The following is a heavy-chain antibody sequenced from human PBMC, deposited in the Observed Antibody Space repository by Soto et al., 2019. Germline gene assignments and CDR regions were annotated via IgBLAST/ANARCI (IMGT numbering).Heavy chain of an antibody. CDR3: SKDRLSGYDYPHAFDI. CDR2: ISYDGDNE. J-gene: IGHJ3*02. CDR1: GFTFSSYG. Sequence: GGSLRLSCEASGFTFSSYGMHWVRQAPGKGLEWVASISYDGDNEYYAASVKGRFTFSRDNSENTLYLQMSSLRAEDTAVYYCSKDRLSGYDYPHAFDIWGQGTMVTVSS. V-gene: IGHV3-30*18. D-gene: IGHD5-12*01.